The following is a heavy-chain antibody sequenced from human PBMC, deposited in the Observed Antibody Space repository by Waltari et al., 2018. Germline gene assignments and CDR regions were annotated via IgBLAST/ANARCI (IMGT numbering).Heavy chain of an antibody. CDR2: VDPEDGEK. CDR1: GYTFTDYY. V-gene: IGHV1-69-2*01. D-gene: IGHD3-10*01. CDR3: ATVGNTRFTMVEGVGD. Sequence: QLVQSGAEVKKPGATVKISCKVSGYTFTDYYMHWVQQAPGKGLEWMGLVDPEDGEKIYAEKFQGRLTITADTSTDTAYMLLSSLTSDDTAVYYCATVGNTRFTMVEGVGDWGQGTLVTVSS. J-gene: IGHJ4*02.